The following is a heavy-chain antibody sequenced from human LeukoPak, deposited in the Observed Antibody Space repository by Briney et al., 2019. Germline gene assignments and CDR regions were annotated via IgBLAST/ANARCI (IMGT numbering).Heavy chain of an antibody. J-gene: IGHJ3*02. CDR1: GGSISSGSYY. CDR3: ARVPHCRYCSSALPGAFDI. Sequence: PSETLSLTCTVSGGSISSGSYYWSWIRQPAGKGLEWIGRIYTSGSTNYNPSLKSRVTISVDTSKNQFSLKLSSVTAADTAVYYCARVPHCRYCSSALPGAFDIWGQGTMVTVSS. V-gene: IGHV4-61*02. CDR2: IYTSGST. D-gene: IGHD2-2*01.